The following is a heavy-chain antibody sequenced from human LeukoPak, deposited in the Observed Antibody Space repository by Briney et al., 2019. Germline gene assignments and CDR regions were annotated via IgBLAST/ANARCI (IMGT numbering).Heavy chain of an antibody. V-gene: IGHV3-30-3*01. Sequence: GGSLRLSCAASGFTFSSYAIHCVRQAPGTGLEWVAVISYDGTNKYYADSVKGRFTISRDNSKNTLYLQMNSLRTEDTAVYYCARSYCDRTSCYGMDVWGQGTKVTVSS. CDR3: ARSYCDRTSCYGMDV. D-gene: IGHD2-2*01. CDR2: ISYDGTNK. J-gene: IGHJ6*02. CDR1: GFTFSSYA.